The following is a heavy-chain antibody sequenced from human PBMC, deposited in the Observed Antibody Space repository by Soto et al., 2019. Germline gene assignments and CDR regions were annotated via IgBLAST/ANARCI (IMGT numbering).Heavy chain of an antibody. D-gene: IGHD3-22*01. CDR1: AFTFNNYA. CDR2: IGGSGRTT. J-gene: IGHJ4*02. V-gene: IGHV3-23*01. Sequence: EVQLLESGGGLVQPGGSLSLSCAASAFTFNNYAMSWVRQAPGKGLEWVSGIGGSGRTTYYSDSVQGRFTISRDNSNNTLFLQMNRLRAEDTAVYCCAKSRYSDSSGDFYDYWGQGTLVTVS. CDR3: AKSRYSDSSGDFYDY.